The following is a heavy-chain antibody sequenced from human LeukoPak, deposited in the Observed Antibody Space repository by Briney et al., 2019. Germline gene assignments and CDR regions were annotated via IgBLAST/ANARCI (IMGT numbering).Heavy chain of an antibody. CDR3: ARAEINDYNRY. J-gene: IGHJ4*02. CDR1: GGSIRSGYQ. V-gene: IGHV4-38-2*02. CDR2: INYSGRT. D-gene: IGHD4-11*01. Sequence: PSETLSLTCTVSGGSIRSGYQWGWIRQAPGKGLEWIGSINYSGRTYDNPSLKSRVTISIDTSKNQIFLKLRSTTAADTAHYYCARAEINDYNRYWGQGILVIVS.